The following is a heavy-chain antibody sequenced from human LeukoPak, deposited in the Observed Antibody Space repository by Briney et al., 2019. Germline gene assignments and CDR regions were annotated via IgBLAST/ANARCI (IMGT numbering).Heavy chain of an antibody. CDR2: ISSSSTYI. Sequence: GGSLRLSCAASGFSFSSYTMNWVRQAPGKGLEWVSIISSSSTYIYYADSVKGRFTISRDNAKNALYLQMNSLRVEDTAVYYCARDGRCGGDCYASWGQGTLVTVSS. J-gene: IGHJ4*02. CDR3: ARDGRCGGDCYAS. V-gene: IGHV3-21*01. CDR1: GFSFSSYT. D-gene: IGHD2-21*02.